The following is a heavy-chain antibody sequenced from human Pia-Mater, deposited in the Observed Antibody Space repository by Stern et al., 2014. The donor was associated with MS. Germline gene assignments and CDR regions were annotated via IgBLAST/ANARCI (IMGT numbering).Heavy chain of an antibody. CDR1: GGTFNVYA. D-gene: IGHD3-9*01. CDR3: ARDGRHTDNYGLDV. J-gene: IGHJ6*02. CDR2: IIPIFGTA. Sequence: QVQLVESGAEVKKPGSSVKVSCKASGGTFNVYAINWLRQAPGQGLEWMGGIIPIFGTANYAQKFQGRVTITADESTRTSSMKLSSLRYDDTAVYYCARDGRHTDNYGLDVWGQGTTVTVSS. V-gene: IGHV1-69*01.